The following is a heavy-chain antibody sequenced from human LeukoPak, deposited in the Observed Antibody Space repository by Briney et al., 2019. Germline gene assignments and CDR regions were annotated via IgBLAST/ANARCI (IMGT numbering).Heavy chain of an antibody. CDR1: GFTFDEFA. CDR3: ARDRMSRAPTYFHH. CDR2: VSGDGGRT. V-gene: IGHV3-43*02. J-gene: IGHJ1*01. D-gene: IGHD2-2*01. Sequence: GGSLRLSCAASGFTFDEFAMHWVRQAPGKGLEWVSFVSGDGGRTDYTDSVKGRFTISRDNSKNSLYLQMNSLTAEDTAFYFCARDRMSRAPTYFHHWGQGTLVTVSA.